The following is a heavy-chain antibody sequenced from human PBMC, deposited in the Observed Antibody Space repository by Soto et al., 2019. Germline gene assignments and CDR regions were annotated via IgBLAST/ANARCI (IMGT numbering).Heavy chain of an antibody. D-gene: IGHD2-2*01. V-gene: IGHV4-59*08. Sequence: SETLSLTCPFSGGSISSYYWIWIRQSPGKGLEWIGYIYYSGSTNYNPSLKSRVTLSVDTSKNQFSLKLSSVTAADTAVYYCARQYCSSTSCQPVFDYWGQGTLVTVSS. CDR3: ARQYCSSTSCQPVFDY. J-gene: IGHJ4*02. CDR1: GGSISSYY. CDR2: IYYSGST.